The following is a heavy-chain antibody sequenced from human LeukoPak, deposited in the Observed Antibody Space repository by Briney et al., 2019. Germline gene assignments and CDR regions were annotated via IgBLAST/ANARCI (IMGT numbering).Heavy chain of an antibody. CDR2: VGHSGSA. CDR3: ARVRHDSSAYIDY. V-gene: IGHV4-34*01. D-gene: IGHD3-22*01. J-gene: IGHJ4*02. CDR1: GGSFSAFF. Sequence: SETLSLTCAVSGGSFSAFFWRWIRQPPGKGLEWIGDVGHSGSADYNPSLKSRVTVSADPSKTQFSLKLTPVTAADTAVYYCARVRHDSSAYIDYWGQGTLVTVSS.